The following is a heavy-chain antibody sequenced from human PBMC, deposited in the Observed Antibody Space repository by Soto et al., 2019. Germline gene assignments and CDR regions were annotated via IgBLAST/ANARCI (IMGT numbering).Heavy chain of an antibody. CDR1: GFTFSSYA. Sequence: PGGSLRLSCAASGFTFSSYAMSWVRQAPGKVLEWVSAISGSGGSTYYADSVKGRFTISRDNSKNTLYLQMNSLRAEDTAVYYCAKVKAPGAYYYGMDVWGQGTTVNVSS. V-gene: IGHV3-23*01. D-gene: IGHD3-10*01. J-gene: IGHJ6*02. CDR2: ISGSGGST. CDR3: AKVKAPGAYYYGMDV.